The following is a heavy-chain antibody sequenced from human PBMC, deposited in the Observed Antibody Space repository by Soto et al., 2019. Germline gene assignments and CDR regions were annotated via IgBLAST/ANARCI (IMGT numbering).Heavy chain of an antibody. J-gene: IGHJ4*02. CDR1: GGSVSGGSYY. CDR3: EADRGFRQYFDS. Sequence: SETLSLTCTVSGGSVSGGSYYWSWIRQPPGKGLEWIGYIFYTGSSNYNLSLKSRATISVDTSQNQFSLKLSSVTAADTAVYYCEADRGFRQYFDSWGQGTLVTVSS. D-gene: IGHD3-22*01. V-gene: IGHV4-61*01. CDR2: IFYTGSS.